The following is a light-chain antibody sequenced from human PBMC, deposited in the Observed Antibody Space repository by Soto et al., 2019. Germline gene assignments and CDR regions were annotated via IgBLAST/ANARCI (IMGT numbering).Light chain of an antibody. V-gene: IGLV2-8*01. Sequence: QSALTQPPSASGSPGQSVSISCTGTSSDIGAYNFVSWCQQHPGKAPRLMIYGVSKRPSGVPDRFSGSKSGNTASLTVSGLQAEDEADYYCSSYAGSNSYVVFGGGTKLTVL. CDR3: SSYAGSNSYVV. J-gene: IGLJ2*01. CDR2: GVS. CDR1: SSDIGAYNF.